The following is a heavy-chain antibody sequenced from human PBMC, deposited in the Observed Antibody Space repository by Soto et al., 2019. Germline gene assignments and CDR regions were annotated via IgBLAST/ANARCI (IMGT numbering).Heavy chain of an antibody. Sequence: EVQLLESGGGLVQPGGSLRLSCAASGFTFSCYAMSWVRQAPGKGLEWVSAISGSGGSTYYADSVKGRFTISRDNSKNTLYLQMNSLRAEDTAVYYCAKGPLSTVIVVVTTDYWGQGTLVTVSS. D-gene: IGHD3-22*01. CDR2: ISGSGGST. CDR3: AKGPLSTVIVVVTTDY. V-gene: IGHV3-23*01. CDR1: GFTFSCYA. J-gene: IGHJ4*02.